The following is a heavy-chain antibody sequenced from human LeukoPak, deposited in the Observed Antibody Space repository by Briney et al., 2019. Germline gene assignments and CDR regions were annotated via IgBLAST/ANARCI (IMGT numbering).Heavy chain of an antibody. CDR3: ARDRGYPSLFDY. D-gene: IGHD5-12*01. CDR1: GGSISSYY. Sequence: SETLSLTCTVSGGSISSYYWSWIRQPPGKGLEWIGYIYYSGSTNYNPSLKSRVTISVDTSKNQFSLKLSSVTAADTAVYYSARDRGYPSLFDYWGQGTLVTVSS. CDR2: IYYSGST. J-gene: IGHJ4*02. V-gene: IGHV4-59*01.